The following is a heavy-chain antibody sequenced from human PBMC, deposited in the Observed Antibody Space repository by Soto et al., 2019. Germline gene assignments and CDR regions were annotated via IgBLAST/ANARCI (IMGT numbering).Heavy chain of an antibody. CDR2: IIPIFGTA. CDR3: ARDCSSTSCYLTYYYYGMDV. Sequence: ASVKVSCKASGGTFSSYAISWVRQAPGQGLEWMGGIIPIFGTANYAQKFQGRVTITADESTSTAYMELSSLRSEDTAVYYCARDCSSTSCYLTYYYYGMDVWGQGTTVTVSS. D-gene: IGHD2-2*01. J-gene: IGHJ6*02. CDR1: GGTFSSYA. V-gene: IGHV1-69*13.